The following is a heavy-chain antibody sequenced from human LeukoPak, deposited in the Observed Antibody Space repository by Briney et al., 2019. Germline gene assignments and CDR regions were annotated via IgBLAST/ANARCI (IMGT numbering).Heavy chain of an antibody. CDR1: GFTFSSHG. Sequence: PGGSLRLSCAASGFTFSSHGMHWVRQAPGKGLEWVAVISYDGSNKYYADSVKGRFTISRDNSKNTLYLQMNSLRAEETAVYYCAKALTSYRYTKGTLDAFDIWGQGTMVTVSS. CDR2: ISYDGSNK. CDR3: AKALTSYRYTKGTLDAFDI. J-gene: IGHJ3*02. V-gene: IGHV3-30*18. D-gene: IGHD3-16*02.